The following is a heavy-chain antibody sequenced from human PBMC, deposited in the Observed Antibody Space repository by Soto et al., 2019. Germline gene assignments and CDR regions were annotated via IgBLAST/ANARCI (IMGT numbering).Heavy chain of an antibody. CDR3: ARHAGNTVTPNYYYYGMDV. J-gene: IGHJ6*02. V-gene: IGHV5-10-1*01. D-gene: IGHD4-4*01. CDR2: IDPSDSYT. Sequence: GESLKISCKGSGYSFNSYWISWVRQMPGKGLEWMGRIDPSDSYTNYSPSFQGHVTISADKSISTAYLQWSSLKASDTAMYYCARHAGNTVTPNYYYYGMDVWGQGTTVTDSS. CDR1: GYSFNSYW.